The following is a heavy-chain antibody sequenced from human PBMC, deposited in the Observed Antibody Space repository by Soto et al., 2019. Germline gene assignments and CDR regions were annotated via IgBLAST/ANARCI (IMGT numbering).Heavy chain of an antibody. Sequence: EVQLLESGGGLVQPGGSLTLSCAASGFTFSEFAMNWVRQAPGKGLEWVSGISGGGDATFYADSVKGRFTISRVQSKNTVYLQMNGLRADGTAVYYCVKKIAGTTTSGAYWSFDLWGRGTLVTVSS. CDR3: VKKIAGTTTSGAYWSFDL. CDR2: ISGGGDAT. CDR1: GFTFSEFA. V-gene: IGHV3-23*01. J-gene: IGHJ2*01. D-gene: IGHD1-26*01.